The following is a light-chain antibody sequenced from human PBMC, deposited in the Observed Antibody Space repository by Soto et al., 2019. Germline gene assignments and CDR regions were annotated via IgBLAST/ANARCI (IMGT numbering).Light chain of an antibody. CDR2: DDN. Sequence: QSVLTQPPSVSAAPGQKVTISCSGSSSNSGGNSVSWYQQLPGTAPKILIYDDNKRPSGIPDRFSGPKSGTSATLGITGFQTGDEADYYCGSWDSSLSAYVFGTGTKVTVL. CDR3: GSWDSSLSAYV. J-gene: IGLJ1*01. V-gene: IGLV1-51*01. CDR1: SSNSGGNS.